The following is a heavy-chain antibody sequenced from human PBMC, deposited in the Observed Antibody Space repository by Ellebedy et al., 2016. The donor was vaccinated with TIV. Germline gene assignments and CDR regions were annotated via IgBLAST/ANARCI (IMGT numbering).Heavy chain of an antibody. CDR2: ISYDGSNK. Sequence: PGGSLRFSCAASGFTFSSYAMHWVRQAPGKGLEWVAVISYDGSNKYYADSVKGRFTISRDNSKNTLYRQMNSLRAEDTAVYYCARGSRPGGEPRGYFDYWGQGTLVTVSS. V-gene: IGHV3-30-3*01. CDR1: GFTFSSYA. CDR3: ARGSRPGGEPRGYFDY. J-gene: IGHJ4*02. D-gene: IGHD3-10*01.